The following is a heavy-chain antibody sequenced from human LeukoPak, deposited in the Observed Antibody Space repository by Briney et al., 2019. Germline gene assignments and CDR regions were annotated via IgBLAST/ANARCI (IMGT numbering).Heavy chain of an antibody. D-gene: IGHD1-26*01. CDR2: INPSDAGT. V-gene: IGHV1-46*01. CDR3: ARAVYRRENDF. Sequence: GASVKVSCKTSGYTFTTYRIHWVRQAPGQGLEWVGLINPSDAGTLYAQRFQGRVTMTRDTSTSTVYMELSSLRSEDTALYFCARAVYRRENDFWGQGALVTVSS. CDR1: GYTFTTYR. J-gene: IGHJ4*02.